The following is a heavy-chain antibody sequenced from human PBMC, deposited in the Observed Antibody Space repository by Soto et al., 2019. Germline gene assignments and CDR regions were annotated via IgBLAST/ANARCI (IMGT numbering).Heavy chain of an antibody. CDR3: ARDTGNI. V-gene: IGHV3-30*04. Sequence: QVQLVESGGGVVQPGRSLRRSCAASRFTFSRYAIHWVRQAPGKGLEWVAIISYDGSNQYYADSVKGRFTISRDNSKNTLYLQMISLRTEDTAMYYCARDTGNIWGQGTMVTVSS. J-gene: IGHJ3*02. CDR2: ISYDGSNQ. CDR1: RFTFSRYA.